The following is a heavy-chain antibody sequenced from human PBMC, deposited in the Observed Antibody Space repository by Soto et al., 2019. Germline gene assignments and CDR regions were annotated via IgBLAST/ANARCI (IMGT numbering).Heavy chain of an antibody. D-gene: IGHD2-2*01. CDR3: ARGYCSSTTFYELDY. V-gene: IGHV3-21*01. CDR1: EFTFSSYS. CDR2: ISSSSSYI. Sequence: GRSLRHSCAASEFTFSSYSMNCVRQDPGKGLEWVSSISSSSSYIYYADSVKGRFTISRDNAKNSLYLQMNSLRAEDTAVYYCARGYCSSTTFYELDYWGQGTLVTVSS. J-gene: IGHJ4*02.